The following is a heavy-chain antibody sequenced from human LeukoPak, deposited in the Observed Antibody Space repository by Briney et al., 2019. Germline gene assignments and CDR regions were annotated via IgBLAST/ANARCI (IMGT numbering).Heavy chain of an antibody. CDR2: IYPGDSDT. CDR1: GYRFTSYW. CDR3: ARIHSSGWPHANKDYYFDY. V-gene: IGHV5-51*01. D-gene: IGHD6-19*01. J-gene: IGHJ4*02. Sequence: PGESLKISCKGSGYRFTSYWIGWVRQMPGKGLEWMGIIYPGDSDTRYSPSFQGQVTISADKSISTAYLQWSSLKASDTAMYYCARIHSSGWPHANKDYYFDYWGQGTLVTVSS.